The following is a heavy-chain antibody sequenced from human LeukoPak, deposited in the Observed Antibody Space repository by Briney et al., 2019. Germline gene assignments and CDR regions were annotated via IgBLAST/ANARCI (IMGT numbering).Heavy chain of an antibody. V-gene: IGHV3-15*01. J-gene: IGHJ4*02. CDR1: GFTFSSYA. D-gene: IGHD5-12*01. Sequence: GGSLRLSCAASGFTFSSYAMSWVRQAPGKGLEWVGRIKSKTDGGTTDYAAPVKGRFTMSRDDSKNTLYLQMNSLKTEDTAVYYCTRRRAYSGYDYWGQGTLVTVSS. CDR2: IKSKTDGGTT. CDR3: TRRRAYSGYDY.